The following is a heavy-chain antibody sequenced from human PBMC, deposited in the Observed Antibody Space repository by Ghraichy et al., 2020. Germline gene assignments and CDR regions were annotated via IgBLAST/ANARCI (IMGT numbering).Heavy chain of an antibody. D-gene: IGHD3-22*01. J-gene: IGHJ4*02. CDR3: ARVSAYYYDSSGYYKAYYFDY. Sequence: ASVKVSCKASGYTFTSYGISWVRQAPGQGLEWMGWISAYNGNTNYAQKLQGRVTMTTDTSTSTAYMELRSLRSDDTAVYYCARVSAYYYDSSGYYKAYYFDYWGQGTLVTVSS. CDR1: GYTFTSYG. CDR2: ISAYNGNT. V-gene: IGHV1-18*01.